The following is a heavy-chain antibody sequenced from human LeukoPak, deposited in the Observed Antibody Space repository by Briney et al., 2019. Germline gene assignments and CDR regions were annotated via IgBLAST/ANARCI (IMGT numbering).Heavy chain of an antibody. CDR1: GGSISSYY. J-gene: IGHJ4*02. CDR3: ARHRVDGDYDY. V-gene: IGHV4-59*08. Sequence: PSETLSLTCTVSGGSISSYYWSWIRQPPGKGLEWIGYIYYSGSTNYNPSLKSRVTISVDTSKNQFSLKLSPVTAADTAVYYGARHRVDGDYDYWGQGTLVTVSS. CDR2: IYYSGST. D-gene: IGHD4-17*01.